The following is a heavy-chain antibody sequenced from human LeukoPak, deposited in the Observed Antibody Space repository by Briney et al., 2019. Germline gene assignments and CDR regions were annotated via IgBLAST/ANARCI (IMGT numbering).Heavy chain of an antibody. Sequence: ASVKVSCKASGYTFTSYGISWVRQAPGQGLEWMGWISAYNGNTNYAQKLQGRVTMTTDTSTSTAYLELRSLRSDDTAVYYCARGIRVSSRVHAPFDYWGQGTLVTVSS. V-gene: IGHV1-18*01. J-gene: IGHJ4*02. CDR1: GYTFTSYG. CDR2: ISAYNGNT. D-gene: IGHD3-10*01. CDR3: ARGIRVSSRVHAPFDY.